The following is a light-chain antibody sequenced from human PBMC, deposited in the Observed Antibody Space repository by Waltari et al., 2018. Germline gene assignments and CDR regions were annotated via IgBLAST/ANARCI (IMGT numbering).Light chain of an antibody. Sequence: QSVLTQPPSASGTPGQRVTISCSGRSPNIGRNYVYWYQQLPGTTPKLLIYRNNQRPSGVPDRFSGSKSGTSASLAISGLRSEDEADYYCAAWDDSLSVHVVFGGGTKLTVL. CDR1: SPNIGRNY. CDR3: AAWDDSLSVHVV. V-gene: IGLV1-47*01. CDR2: RNN. J-gene: IGLJ2*01.